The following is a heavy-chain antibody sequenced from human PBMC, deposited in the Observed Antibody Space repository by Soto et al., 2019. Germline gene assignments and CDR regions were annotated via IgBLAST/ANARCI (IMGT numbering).Heavy chain of an antibody. CDR2: IDWDDDK. V-gene: IGHV2-70*11. D-gene: IGHD6-6*01. CDR3: ARMYSSSPKGLHFDY. Sequence: VSGPTLVNPTQTLTLTCTFSGFSLSTSGMCVSWIRQPPGKALEWLARIDWDDDKYYSTSLKTRLTISKDTSKNQVVLTMTNMDPVDTATYYCARMYSSSPKGLHFDYWGQGTLVTVSS. CDR1: GFSLSTSGMC. J-gene: IGHJ4*02.